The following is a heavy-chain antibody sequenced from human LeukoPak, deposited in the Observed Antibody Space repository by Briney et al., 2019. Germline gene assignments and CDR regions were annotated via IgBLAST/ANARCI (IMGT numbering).Heavy chain of an antibody. CDR3: AKVHLPVGATAVGHYFDY. CDR2: ISWNSGNI. Sequence: GGSLRLSCVASGFTFDDFAMHWVRQAPGKGLEWVSGISWNSGNIDYADSVKGRFTISRDNAKNSLYLQMNSLRREDTALYYRAKVHLPVGATAVGHYFDYWGQGSLVTVSS. D-gene: IGHD1-26*01. V-gene: IGHV3-9*01. J-gene: IGHJ4*02. CDR1: GFTFDDFA.